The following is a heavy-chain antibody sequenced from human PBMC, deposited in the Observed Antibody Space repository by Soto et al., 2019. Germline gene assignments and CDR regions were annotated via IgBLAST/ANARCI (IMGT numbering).Heavy chain of an antibody. Sequence: SETLSLTCTVSGGSISSGDYNWSWIRQPPGKGLEWIGYIYYSGSTYYNPSLKSRVTISVDTSKNQFSLKLSSVTAADTAVYYCARDTMVRGLVDYWCQGTLVTVSS. V-gene: IGHV4-30-4*01. D-gene: IGHD3-10*01. CDR2: IYYSGST. CDR1: GGSISSGDYN. CDR3: ARDTMVRGLVDY. J-gene: IGHJ4*02.